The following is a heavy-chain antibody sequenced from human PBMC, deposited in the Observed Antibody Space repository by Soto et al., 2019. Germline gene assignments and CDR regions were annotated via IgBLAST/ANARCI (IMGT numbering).Heavy chain of an antibody. Sequence: EVQLVESGGGLVKPGGSLRLSCEASGFTFSSYSMNWVRQAPGKGLKGVSSISSSSSYIYYADSVKGRFTISRDNAKNSLYLQMNSLRAEDTAVYYCARESSGSYYVFFDYWGQGTLVTVSS. V-gene: IGHV3-21*01. CDR3: ARESSGSYYVFFDY. D-gene: IGHD1-26*01. CDR1: GFTFSSYS. CDR2: ISSSSSYI. J-gene: IGHJ4*02.